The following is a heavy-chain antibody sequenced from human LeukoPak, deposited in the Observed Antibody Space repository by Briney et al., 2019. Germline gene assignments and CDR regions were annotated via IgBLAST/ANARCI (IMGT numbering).Heavy chain of an antibody. J-gene: IGHJ6*03. CDR2: LDPEDGET. CDR1: GYTLTELS. Sequence: GASVKVSCKVSGYTLTELSMHWVRQAPGKGLEWMGGLDPEDGETIYAQKFQGRVTMTEDTSTDTAYMELSSLRSEDTAVYYCATVRSYYYYMDVWGKGTTVTVSS. CDR3: ATVRSYYYYMDV. V-gene: IGHV1-24*01.